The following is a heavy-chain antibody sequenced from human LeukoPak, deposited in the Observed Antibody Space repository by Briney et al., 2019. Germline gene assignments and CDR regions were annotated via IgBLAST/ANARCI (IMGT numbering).Heavy chain of an antibody. Sequence: GESLKISCKGSGYSFTSYWIGWVRQMPGKGLEWMGIIYPGDSDTRYSPSFQGQVTISADKSISTAYLQWSSLKASDTAMYYCARHKGAPSGGPHDAFDIWGQGTKVTVSS. CDR3: ARHKGAPSGGPHDAFDI. CDR1: GYSFTSYW. D-gene: IGHD3-10*01. V-gene: IGHV5-51*01. J-gene: IGHJ3*02. CDR2: IYPGDSDT.